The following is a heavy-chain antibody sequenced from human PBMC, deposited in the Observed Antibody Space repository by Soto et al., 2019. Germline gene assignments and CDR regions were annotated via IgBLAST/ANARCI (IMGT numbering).Heavy chain of an antibody. CDR2: FDPEDGGT. CDR1: GYTLTELS. CDR3: AIVQCRGGSCYSGLYFDD. Sequence: ASVKVSCKVSGYTLTELSMHWVRQAPGKGLEWKGGFDPEDGGTIYAQKLQGRVTMTDDTSTDTAYMELSSLSSEDTAVFYCAIVQCRGGSCYSGLYFDDWVQGTLVTVSS. V-gene: IGHV1-24*01. J-gene: IGHJ4*02. D-gene: IGHD2-15*01.